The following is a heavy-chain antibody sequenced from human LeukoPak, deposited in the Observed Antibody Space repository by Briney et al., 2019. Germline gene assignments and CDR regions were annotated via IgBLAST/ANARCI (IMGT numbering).Heavy chain of an antibody. J-gene: IGHJ4*02. Sequence: PGGSLRLSCAASGFTFSDSWMTWVRQAPGKGLEWVANVNQDGGEKFYVDSVKGRFTISRDNAKNSLYLQMNSLRAEDTAVYYCATYYYDSSGCNDWGQGTLVTVSS. D-gene: IGHD3-22*01. CDR2: VNQDGGEK. CDR3: ATYYYDSSGCND. CDR1: GFTFSDSW. V-gene: IGHV3-7*05.